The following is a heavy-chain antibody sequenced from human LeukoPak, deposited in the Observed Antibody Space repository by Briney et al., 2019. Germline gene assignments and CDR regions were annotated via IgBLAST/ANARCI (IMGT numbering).Heavy chain of an antibody. Sequence: SETLSLTCAVYGGSFSGYYWSWIRQPPGKGLEWIGEINHSGSTNYNPSLKSRVTISVDTSKNQFSLKLSSVTAADTAVYYCANMFRGSGNSNSSWFDPWGQGTLVTVSP. D-gene: IGHD3-10*02. CDR1: GGSFSGYY. CDR2: INHSGST. V-gene: IGHV4-34*01. CDR3: ANMFRGSGNSNSSWFDP. J-gene: IGHJ5*02.